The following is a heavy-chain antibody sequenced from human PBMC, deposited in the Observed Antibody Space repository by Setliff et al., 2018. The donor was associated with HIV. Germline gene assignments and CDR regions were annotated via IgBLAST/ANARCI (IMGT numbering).Heavy chain of an antibody. CDR2: ISGSSSYT. D-gene: IGHD6-13*01. J-gene: IGHJ4*02. V-gene: IGHV3-11*06. CDR1: GFTFSDYY. Sequence: PGGSLRLSCAASGFTFSDYYMNWIRQAPGKGLEWVSYISGSSSYTNYADSVKGRFTISRDNAKKSLYLQMNSLRAEDTAVYYCATLSSNWHLDYWGQGTLVTVSS. CDR3: ATLSSNWHLDY.